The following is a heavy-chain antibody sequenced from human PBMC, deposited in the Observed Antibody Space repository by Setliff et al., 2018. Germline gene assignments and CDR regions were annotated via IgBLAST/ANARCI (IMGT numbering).Heavy chain of an antibody. D-gene: IGHD2-21*01. V-gene: IGHV1-69*05. Sequence: RASVKVSCKASGYTFTSYYMHWVLQDPGQGLEWMGGTITVFGTTDYAQKFQGRVTIMTEESTSTAYMARSSQTSEDTAVYYCAREGVHTWSSTDYHYCMGGCGRGTTVSVSS. CDR3: AREGVHTWSSTDYHYCMGG. J-gene: IGHJ6*03. CDR1: GYTFTSYY. CDR2: TITVFGTT.